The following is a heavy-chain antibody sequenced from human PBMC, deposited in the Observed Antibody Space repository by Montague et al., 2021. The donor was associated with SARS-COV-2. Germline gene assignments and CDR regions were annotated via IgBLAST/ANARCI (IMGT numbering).Heavy chain of an antibody. J-gene: IGHJ4*02. Sequence: CAISGDSVSRNSAAWNWIRQSPSRGLEWRGRTYYRSKWYNDYAVSVKSRITINPDTSKNQISLQPNSVTPEDTAVYYCARTSASSDYWGQGTLVTVSS. CDR1: GDSVSRNSAA. V-gene: IGHV6-1*01. CDR3: ARTSASSDY. CDR2: TYYRSKWYN. D-gene: IGHD1-26*01.